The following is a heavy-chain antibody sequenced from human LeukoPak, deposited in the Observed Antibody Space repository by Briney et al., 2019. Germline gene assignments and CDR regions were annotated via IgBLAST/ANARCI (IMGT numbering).Heavy chain of an antibody. CDR1: GGSFSGYY. CDR2: INHSGST. V-gene: IGHV4-34*01. J-gene: IGHJ5*02. Sequence: SETLSLTCAVYGGSFSGYYWSWIRQPPGKGLEWIGEINHSGSTNYNPSLKSRVTISVDTSKNQFSLKLSSVTAADTAVYYCASTLCSSTSCYSNWFDPWGQGTLVTVSS. CDR3: ASTLCSSTSCYSNWFDP. D-gene: IGHD2-2*01.